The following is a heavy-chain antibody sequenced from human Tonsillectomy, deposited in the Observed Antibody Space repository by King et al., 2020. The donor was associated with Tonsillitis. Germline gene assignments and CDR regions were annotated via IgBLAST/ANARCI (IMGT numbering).Heavy chain of an antibody. Sequence: QLQESGPGLVKPSETLSLTCTVSGGSISSSSYYWGWIRQPPGKGLEWIGSIYYSGSTYYNPSLKSRVTISVDTSKNQFSLKLSSVTAADTAVYYCASETYYEFWSGIGRFDYWGQGTLVTVSS. CDR2: IYYSGST. V-gene: IGHV4-39*01. D-gene: IGHD3-3*01. CDR3: ASETYYEFWSGIGRFDY. J-gene: IGHJ4*02. CDR1: GGSISSSSYY.